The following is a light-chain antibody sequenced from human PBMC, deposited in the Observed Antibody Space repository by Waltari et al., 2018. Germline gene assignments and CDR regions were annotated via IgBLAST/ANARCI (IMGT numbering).Light chain of an antibody. CDR2: DAS. J-gene: IGKJ2*01. CDR1: QSVSSY. CDR3: QQRSNWPRT. V-gene: IGKV3-11*01. Sequence: IVLTQSPATLSLSPGERATLSCRASQSVSSYLAWYQQKPGQAPRLLIYDASNRSTGIPARFSGSGSGTDFTLTISSLQPEDFAVYYCQQRSNWPRTFGQGTKLEIK.